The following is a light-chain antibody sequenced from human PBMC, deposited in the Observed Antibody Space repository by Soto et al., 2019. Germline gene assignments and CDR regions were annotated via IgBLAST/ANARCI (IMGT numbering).Light chain of an antibody. J-gene: IGKJ5*01. CDR2: GAS. CDR1: QNIHTN. V-gene: IGKV3-15*01. Sequence: EIVIAPYPAPLSVSPGGRAPLSRRAGQNIHTNLAWYQQKPGQAPRLLFYGASTGATGLPARFSGSGSGTEFTLTINSLQAEDCAVYYCQQYYNWPRTFGQGTRLEI. CDR3: QQYYNWPRT.